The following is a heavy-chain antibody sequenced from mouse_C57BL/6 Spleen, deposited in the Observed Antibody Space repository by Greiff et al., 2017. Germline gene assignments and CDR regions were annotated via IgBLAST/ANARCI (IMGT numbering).Heavy chain of an antibody. CDR1: GFTFSSYT. V-gene: IGHV5-9*01. CDR2: ISGGGGNT. CDR3: ARSHYYGSSPYYFDY. D-gene: IGHD1-1*01. J-gene: IGHJ2*01. Sequence: EVHLVESGGGLVKPGGSLKLSCAASGFTFSSYTMSWVRQTPEKRLEWVATISGGGGNTYYPDSVKGRFTISRDNAKNTLYLQMSSLRSEDTALYYCARSHYYGSSPYYFDYWGQGTTLTVSS.